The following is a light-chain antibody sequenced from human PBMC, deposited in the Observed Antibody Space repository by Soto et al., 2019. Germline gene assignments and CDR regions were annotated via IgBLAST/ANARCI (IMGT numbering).Light chain of an antibody. V-gene: IGLV1-51*01. CDR2: DNN. J-gene: IGLJ3*02. CDR1: NSNIGNNY. Sequence: QAVVTQPPSVSAAPGQKVTISCSGSNSNIGNNYVSWYQQFPGTAPKLLIYDNNKRPSGIPDRFSGSKSGTSATLGITGLQTGDEADYYCGTWDTSLSAGVFGGGTQLTVL. CDR3: GTWDTSLSAGV.